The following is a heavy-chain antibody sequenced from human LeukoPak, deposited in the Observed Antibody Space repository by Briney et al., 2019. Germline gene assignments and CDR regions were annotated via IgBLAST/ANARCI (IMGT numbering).Heavy chain of an antibody. J-gene: IGHJ4*02. CDR2: LRYGGNT. CDR3: ARESSTSQTNLFDY. Sequence: SSETLSLTCTVSGDSITSNYWSWIRQPPGKGLEWIGYLRYGGNTNHNSSLKSRITISLDTSKNQFSLRPSSVTAADAAIYYCARESSTSQTNLFDYWGQGTLVTVSS. CDR1: GDSITSNY. V-gene: IGHV4-59*01. D-gene: IGHD6-6*01.